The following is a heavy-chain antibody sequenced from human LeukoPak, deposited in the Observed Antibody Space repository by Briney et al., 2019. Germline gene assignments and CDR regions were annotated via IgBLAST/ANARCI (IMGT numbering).Heavy chain of an antibody. V-gene: IGHV5-51*01. CDR3: ARRGRTSGSYHDY. J-gene: IGHJ4*02. Sequence: GESLKISCKASGYSFTTYWIGWVRQMPGKGLEWMGIFYPGDSDTRYSPSFQGQVTISADKSISTAYLQWSSLKASDTAMYYCARRGRTSGSYHDYWGQGTLVTVSS. CDR2: FYPGDSDT. CDR1: GYSFTTYW. D-gene: IGHD3-10*01.